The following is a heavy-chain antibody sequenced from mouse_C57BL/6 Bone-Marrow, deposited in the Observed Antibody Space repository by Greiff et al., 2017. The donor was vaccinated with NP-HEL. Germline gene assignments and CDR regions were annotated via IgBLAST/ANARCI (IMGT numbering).Heavy chain of an antibody. CDR2: ISSGSSTI. CDR1: GFTFSDYG. D-gene: IGHD1-1*01. J-gene: IGHJ3*01. CDR3: ARTFTTWFAY. V-gene: IGHV5-17*01. Sequence: EVNVVESGGGLVKPGGSLKLSCAASGFTFSDYGMHWVRQAPEKGLEWVAYISSGSSTIYYADTVKGRFTISRDNAKNTLFLQMTSLRSEDTAMYYCARTFTTWFAYWGQGTLVTVSA.